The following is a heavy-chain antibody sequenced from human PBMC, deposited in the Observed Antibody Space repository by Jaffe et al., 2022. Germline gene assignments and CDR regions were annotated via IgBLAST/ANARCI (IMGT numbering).Heavy chain of an antibody. Sequence: QVQLQQWGAGLLKPSETLSLTCAVYGGSFSGYYWSWIRQPPGKGLEWIGEINHSGSTNYNPSLKSRVTISVDTSKNQFSLKLSSVTAADTAVYYCARGRVAAAGMKYQLGYWGQGTLVTVSS. CDR1: GGSFSGYY. D-gene: IGHD6-13*01. CDR3: ARGRVAAAGMKYQLGY. V-gene: IGHV4-34*01. J-gene: IGHJ4*02. CDR2: INHSGST.